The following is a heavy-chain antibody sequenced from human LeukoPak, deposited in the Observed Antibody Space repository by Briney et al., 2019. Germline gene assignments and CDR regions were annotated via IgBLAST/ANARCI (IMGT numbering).Heavy chain of an antibody. CDR3: ASLYYDSPPDY. D-gene: IGHD3-22*01. CDR2: IKQDGSEK. J-gene: IGHJ4*02. Sequence: PGGSLRLSCAASGFTFSSYWTRWVRQAPGKGLEWVANIKQDGSEKYYVDSVKGRFTISRDNAKNSLYLQMNSLRAEDTAVYYCASLYYDSPPDYWGQGTLVTVSS. V-gene: IGHV3-7*05. CDR1: GFTFSSYW.